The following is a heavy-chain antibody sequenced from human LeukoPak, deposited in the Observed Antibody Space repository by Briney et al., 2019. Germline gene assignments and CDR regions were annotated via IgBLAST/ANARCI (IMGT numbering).Heavy chain of an antibody. J-gene: IGHJ3*01. Sequence: GGSLRLSCAASGFTFSVAAMTWVRQAPGKGLEWVSLIGASGESAYYADSVKGRFTISRDNSKNTLSLQMNSLRVEDTAMYFCAKDIQLSTWGLGTMVTVSS. D-gene: IGHD5-24*01. V-gene: IGHV3-23*01. CDR2: IGASGESA. CDR3: AKDIQLST. CDR1: GFTFSVAA.